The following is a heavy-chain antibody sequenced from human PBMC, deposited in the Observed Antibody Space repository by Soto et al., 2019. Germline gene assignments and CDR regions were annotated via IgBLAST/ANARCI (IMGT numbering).Heavy chain of an antibody. CDR2: ISGSGGST. V-gene: IGHV3-23*04. Sequence: EMQLVESGGGLVQPGGSLRLSCAGSGLTFSSYAMSWVRQAPGKGLEWVSAISGSGGSTYYADSVKGRFTISRDNSKNTLYLQMNSLRAEDTAVYYCAKALAGITMIIGYWGQGTLVTVSS. D-gene: IGHD3-22*01. CDR1: GLTFSSYA. CDR3: AKALAGITMIIGY. J-gene: IGHJ4*02.